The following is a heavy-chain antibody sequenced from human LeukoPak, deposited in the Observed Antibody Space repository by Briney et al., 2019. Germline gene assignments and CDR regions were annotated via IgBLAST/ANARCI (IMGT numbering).Heavy chain of an antibody. CDR1: GFTFSSYSMN. D-gene: IGHD2-21*02. Sequence: GSLRLSCAASGFTFSSYSMNWVRQAPGKGLEWIGSIYYSGSTYYNPSLKSRVTISVDTSKNQFSLKLSSVTAADTAVYYCATGGVTPIYVVVTATPHLFDYWGQGTLVTVSS. CDR2: IYYSGST. CDR3: ATGGVTPIYVVVTATPHLFDY. V-gene: IGHV4-59*05. J-gene: IGHJ4*02.